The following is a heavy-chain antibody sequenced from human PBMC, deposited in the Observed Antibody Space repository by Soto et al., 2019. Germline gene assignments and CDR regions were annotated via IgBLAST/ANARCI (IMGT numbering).Heavy chain of an antibody. CDR1: STAGVR. D-gene: IGHD4-4*01. CDR2: IDWDDDK. Sequence: STAGVRVNWIRQPPGKALEWLARIDWDDDKFYSTSLKTRLTISKDNSKSQVVLTMTNMDPVDTATYYCARVRHAGSYSWTDAFDLWGQGTMVTVSS. J-gene: IGHJ3*01. V-gene: IGHV2-70*04. CDR3: ARVRHAGSYSWTDAFDL.